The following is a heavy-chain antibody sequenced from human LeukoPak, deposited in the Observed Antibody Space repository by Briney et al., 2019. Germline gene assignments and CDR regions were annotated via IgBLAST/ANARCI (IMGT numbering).Heavy chain of an antibody. V-gene: IGHV3-30*02. D-gene: IGHD4-11*01. CDR2: IRYDGSNK. CDR3: AKDLWAIAGDYSH. CDR1: GFTFSSYG. J-gene: IGHJ4*02. Sequence: PGGSLRLSCAASGFTFSSYGMHWVRQAPGKGLEWVAFIRYDGSNKYYADSVKGRFTISRDNSKNTLYLQMNSLRAEDTAVYYCAKDLWAIAGDYSHWGQGTLVTVSS.